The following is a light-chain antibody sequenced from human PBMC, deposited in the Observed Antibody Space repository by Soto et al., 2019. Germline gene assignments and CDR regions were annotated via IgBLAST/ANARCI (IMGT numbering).Light chain of an antibody. CDR2: ENN. V-gene: IGLV1-51*02. CDR1: SSNIGNNY. Sequence: QSVLTQPPSVSAAPGQKVTNSCSGSSSNIGNNYVSWYQQLPGTAPKLLIYENNKRPSGIPDRFSGSKSGTSATLGITGLQTGDEADYYCGTWDSSLNVVFGGGTKLTVL. J-gene: IGLJ2*01. CDR3: GTWDSSLNVV.